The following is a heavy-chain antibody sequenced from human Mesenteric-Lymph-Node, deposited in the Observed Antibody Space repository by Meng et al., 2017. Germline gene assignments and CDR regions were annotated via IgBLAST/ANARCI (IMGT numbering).Heavy chain of an antibody. J-gene: IGHJ4*02. V-gene: IGHV4-34*01. CDR1: GGSFSGYY. CDR3: ARDGSTGWSHDY. D-gene: IGHD6-19*01. Sequence: QVQPQPGGARRLKPSATLSLTCAVYGGSFSGYYWSWIRQPPGKGLEWIGEINHSGSTNYNPSLKSRVTISVDTSKNTLYLQMNSLSAEDTAVYYCARDGSTGWSHDYWGQGTLVTVSS. CDR2: INHSGST.